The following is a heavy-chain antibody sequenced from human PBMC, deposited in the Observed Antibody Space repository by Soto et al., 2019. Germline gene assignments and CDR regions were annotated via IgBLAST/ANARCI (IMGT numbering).Heavy chain of an antibody. Sequence: VQLVQSGAEVKKPGASVKVSCKVSGYTLTELSMHWVRQAPGKGLEWVANIKQDGSDRYYVDSVKGRFTISRDNAKNSLYLQMNSLRAGDTAVYFCARVAYANGWIFDYWGQGSLVTVSS. D-gene: IGHD2-2*01. CDR1: GYTLTELS. CDR3: ARVAYANGWIFDY. J-gene: IGHJ4*01. V-gene: IGHV3-7*02. CDR2: IKQDGSDR.